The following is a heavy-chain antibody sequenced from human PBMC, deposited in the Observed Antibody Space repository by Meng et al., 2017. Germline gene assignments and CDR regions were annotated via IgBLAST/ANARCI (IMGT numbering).Heavy chain of an antibody. J-gene: IGHJ5*02. CDR1: GGTFSSYA. Sequence: QLGQFGAEVKKPGSSVKVSCKASGGTFSSYAISWVRQAPGQGLEWMGGIIPIFGTANYAQKFQGRVTITADESTSTAYMELSSLRSEDTAVYYCAREIAAAYCGGDCYLWGQGTLVTVSS. D-gene: IGHD2-21*02. CDR2: IIPIFGTA. CDR3: AREIAAAYCGGDCYL. V-gene: IGHV1-69*01.